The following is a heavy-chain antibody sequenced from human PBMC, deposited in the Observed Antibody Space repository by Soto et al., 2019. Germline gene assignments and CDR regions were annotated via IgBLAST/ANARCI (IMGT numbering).Heavy chain of an antibody. V-gene: IGHV3-30*18. CDR1: GFTFSSYG. CDR2: ISYDGSNK. Sequence: QVQLVESGGGVVQPGRSLRLSCAASGFTFSSYGMHWVRQAPGKGLEWVAVISYDGSNKYYADSVKGRFTISRDNSKNTLYLQMNSLRAEDTAVYYCAKGVDTAMVTWGMDVWGQGTTVTVSS. D-gene: IGHD5-18*01. CDR3: AKGVDTAMVTWGMDV. J-gene: IGHJ6*02.